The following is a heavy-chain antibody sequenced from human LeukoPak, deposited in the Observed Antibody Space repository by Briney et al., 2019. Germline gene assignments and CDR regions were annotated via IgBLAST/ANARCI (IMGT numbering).Heavy chain of an antibody. V-gene: IGHV4-39*07. J-gene: IGHJ6*03. Sequence: SETLSLTCTVSGGSISSRPYYWGWVRQPPGKGLEWIGTISYSGTTYYSPSLKSRVTISLDTSKNQFSLKLSSVTAADTAIYYCARDFSISSTVYYYYYMDVWGKGTTVTVSS. CDR2: ISYSGTT. CDR3: ARDFSISSTVYYYYYMDV. D-gene: IGHD2-2*01. CDR1: GGSISSRPYY.